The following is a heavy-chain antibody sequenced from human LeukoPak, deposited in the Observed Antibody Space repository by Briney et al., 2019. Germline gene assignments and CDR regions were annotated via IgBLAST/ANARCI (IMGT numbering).Heavy chain of an antibody. D-gene: IGHD7-27*01. V-gene: IGHV4-34*01. CDR1: GGSFSGYY. CDR3: ARGFHWGGYYFDY. J-gene: IGHJ4*02. Sequence: PSETLSLTCAVYGGSFSGYYWSWIRQPPGKGPEWIGEVNHSGTTNYNPSLESRVTVSADTSKNQFSLKLTSLTATDTAIYYCARGFHWGGYYFDYWGQGTLVTVSS. CDR2: VNHSGTT.